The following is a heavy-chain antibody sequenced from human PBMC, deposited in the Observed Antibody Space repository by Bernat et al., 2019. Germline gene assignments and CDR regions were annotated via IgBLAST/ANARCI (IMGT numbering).Heavy chain of an antibody. V-gene: IGHV3-33*01. Sequence: QVQLVESGGGVVQPGRSLRLSCAASGFTFSSYGMHWVRQAPGKGLEWVAVIWYDGSNKYYADSVKGRFTISRDNSKNTLYLQMNGLRAEDTAVYYCARDTSEYYYYGMDVWGQGTTVTVSS. CDR1: GFTFSSYG. D-gene: IGHD3-3*01. J-gene: IGHJ6*02. CDR3: ARDTSEYYYYGMDV. CDR2: IWYDGSNK.